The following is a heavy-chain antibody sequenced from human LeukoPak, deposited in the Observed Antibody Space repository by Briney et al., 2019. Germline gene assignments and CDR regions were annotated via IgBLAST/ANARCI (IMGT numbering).Heavy chain of an antibody. Sequence: SVKVSCKASGGTFSSYAISWVRQAPGQGLEWMGRIIPIFGTANYARKFQGRVTITTDESTSTAYMELSSLRSEDTAVYYCARDENYGGNFGYWGQGTPVTVSS. V-gene: IGHV1-69*05. CDR2: IIPIFGTA. CDR3: ARDENYGGNFGY. CDR1: GGTFSSYA. D-gene: IGHD4-23*01. J-gene: IGHJ4*02.